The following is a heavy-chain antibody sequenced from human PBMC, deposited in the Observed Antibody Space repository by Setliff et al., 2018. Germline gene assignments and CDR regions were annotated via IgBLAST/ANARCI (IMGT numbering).Heavy chain of an antibody. J-gene: IGHJ3*01. CDR2: IRFDGSNK. Sequence: HPGGSLRLSCAASGFTFSSYNMDWVRQAPGKGLEWVAVIRFDGSNKNYADSVKGRFTISRDNSENTLYLQMNSLRAEDSAMYYCAKSITMIVGGAFDVWGQGTMVTVSS. V-gene: IGHV3-30*02. CDR3: AKSITMIVGGAFDV. CDR1: GFTFSSYN. D-gene: IGHD3-22*01.